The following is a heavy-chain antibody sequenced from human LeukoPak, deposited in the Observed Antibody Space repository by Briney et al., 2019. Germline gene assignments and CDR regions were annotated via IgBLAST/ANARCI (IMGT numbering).Heavy chain of an antibody. CDR2: ISYDGSNK. V-gene: IGHV3-30*19. J-gene: IGHJ4*02. Sequence: GGSLRLSCAASGFTFNTYGMNWVRQAPGKGLEWVAVISYDGSNKYYADSVKGRFTISRDNSKNTLYLQMNSLRAEDTAVYYCARERGLDYWGQGTLVTVSS. CDR1: GFTFNTYG. CDR3: ARERGLDY.